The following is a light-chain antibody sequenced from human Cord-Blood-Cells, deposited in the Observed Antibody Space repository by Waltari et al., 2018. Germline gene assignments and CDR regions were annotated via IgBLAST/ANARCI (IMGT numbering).Light chain of an antibody. CDR1: SSDVGGYNY. CDR3: SSYTSSSTWV. J-gene: IGLJ3*02. CDR2: EVS. V-gene: IGLV2-14*01. Sequence: QSALTQPASVSGSPGQSLTISCTGTSSDVGGYNYVSWYQQHPGKAPKLMSYEVSNRPSWVSNRFSGSKSGNTASLTISGLEAEDESDYYCSSYTSSSTWVFGGGTKLTVL.